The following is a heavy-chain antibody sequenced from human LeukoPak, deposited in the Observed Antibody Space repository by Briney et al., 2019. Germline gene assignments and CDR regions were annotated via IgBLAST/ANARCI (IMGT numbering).Heavy chain of an antibody. CDR2: ISYDGSER. D-gene: IGHD3-22*01. CDR1: GFTFSNYD. CDR3: TSEHRDSRFDFDY. V-gene: IGHV3-30*04. J-gene: IGHJ4*02. Sequence: GKSLRLSCAASGFTFSNYDMHWVRQAPGQGLEWVAFISYDGSERYYADSAEGRFTISRDNSENTLYLQMNSLRAEDTALYYCTSEHRDSRFDFDYWGQGALVTVSS.